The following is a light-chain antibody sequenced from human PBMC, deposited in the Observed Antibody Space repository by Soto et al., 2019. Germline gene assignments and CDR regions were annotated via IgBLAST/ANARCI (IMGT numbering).Light chain of an antibody. J-gene: IGLJ1*01. Sequence: QSALTQPASVSGSPGQSITISCTGTSSDVGAYNFVSWHQQHPGKAPKLIIYNVYDLPSGISYRFSGSKSGNTASLTISGLQGEDEADYYCSSYTISRTYVFGTGTKLTVL. CDR3: SSYTISRTYV. V-gene: IGLV2-14*03. CDR1: SSDVGAYNF. CDR2: NVY.